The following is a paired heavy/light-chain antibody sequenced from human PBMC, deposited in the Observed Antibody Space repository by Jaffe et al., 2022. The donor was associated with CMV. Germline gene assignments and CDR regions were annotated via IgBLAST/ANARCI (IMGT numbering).Heavy chain of an antibody. CDR1: GGSITNNY. V-gene: IGHV4-4*07. Sequence: QVQLQESGPGLVKPSETLSLTCSVSGGSITNNYWIWIRQPAGERPEWIGRIYPTGSINYNPSLKSRVTMSLDMSKKQFSLKVTSVIAADTAVYYCARENNSGWHGIESWGQGILVTVSS. CDR2: IYPTGSI. J-gene: IGHJ4*02. CDR3: ARENNSGWHGIES. D-gene: IGHD6-19*01.
Light chain of an antibody. J-gene: IGKJ2*01. CDR2: GAS. CDR1: ESISRY. Sequence: DTQMTQSPSSLSASVGDRVTITCRASESISRYLNWYQQKPGKAPKLLIYGASTLDSGVPSRFSGSASGADFILTISSLQPEDFATYYCQQSFTIPQTFGQGTKLEIK. V-gene: IGKV1-39*01. CDR3: QQSFTIPQT.